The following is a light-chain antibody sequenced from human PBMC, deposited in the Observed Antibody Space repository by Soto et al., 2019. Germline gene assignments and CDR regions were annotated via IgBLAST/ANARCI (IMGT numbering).Light chain of an antibody. V-gene: IGKV2-28*01. CDR2: LGS. Sequence: DIVMTQSPLSLPVTPGEPASISCRSSQSLLHRNGYNYLDWYLQKPGQSPQLLIYLGSNRASEVPDRFSGSGSGTDFTLKISRVEAEDVGVYYCMQARQTPQMYTFGQGTKLEIK. J-gene: IGKJ2*01. CDR3: MQARQTPQMYT. CDR1: QSLLHRNGYNY.